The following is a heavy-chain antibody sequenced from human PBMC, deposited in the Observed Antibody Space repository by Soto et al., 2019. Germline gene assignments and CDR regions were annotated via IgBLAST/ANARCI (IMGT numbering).Heavy chain of an antibody. Sequence: ASVKVSCKASGYTFTGYYMHWVRQAPGQGLEWMGWINPNSGGTNYAQKLQGWVTMTRDTSISTAYMELSRLRSDDTAVYYCARELITLYYDSSGYPEYYYYGMDVWGQGTTVTVSS. J-gene: IGHJ6*02. CDR1: GYTFTGYY. D-gene: IGHD3-22*01. CDR3: ARELITLYYDSSGYPEYYYYGMDV. CDR2: INPNSGGT. V-gene: IGHV1-2*04.